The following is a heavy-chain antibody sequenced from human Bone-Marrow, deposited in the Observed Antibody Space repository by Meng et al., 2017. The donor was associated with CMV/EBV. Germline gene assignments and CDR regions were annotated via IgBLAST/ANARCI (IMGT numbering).Heavy chain of an antibody. J-gene: IGHJ3*02. CDR2: MNPNSGNT. CDR3: ARGGATSLGSAFDI. V-gene: IGHV1-8*01. D-gene: IGHD1-26*01. CDR1: GYTFTSYD. Sequence: ASVKVSCKASGYTFTSYDINWVRQATGQGLEWMGWMNPNSGNTGYAQKFQGRVTMTRNTSISTAYMELSSLRSEDAAVYYCARGGATSLGSAFDIWGQGTMVTGSS.